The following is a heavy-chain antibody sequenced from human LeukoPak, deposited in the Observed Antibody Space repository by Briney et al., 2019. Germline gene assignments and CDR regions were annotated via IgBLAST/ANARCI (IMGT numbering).Heavy chain of an antibody. CDR2: ITPILGIA. Sequence: SVKVSCKASGGTFSSYAISWVRQAPGQGLEWMGRITPILGIANYAQRFQGRVTITADKSTSTAYMELSSLRSEDTAVYYCARAHKDYYDSSGYYYDWFDPWGQGTLVTVSS. D-gene: IGHD3-22*01. J-gene: IGHJ5*02. V-gene: IGHV1-69*04. CDR1: GGTFSSYA. CDR3: ARAHKDYYDSSGYYYDWFDP.